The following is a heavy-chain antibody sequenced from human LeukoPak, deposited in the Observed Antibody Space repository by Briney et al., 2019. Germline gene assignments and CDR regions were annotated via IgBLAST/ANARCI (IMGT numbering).Heavy chain of an antibody. CDR2: IYHSGST. J-gene: IGHJ4*02. Sequence: PSETLSLTCAVSSGSITSGAYSWNWIRQPPGKGLEWIGYIYHSGSTYYNPSLKSRVTISVDTSKNQFSLKLNSVTATDTAVYYCARHYGPWGQGTLVTVSS. CDR3: ARHYGP. D-gene: IGHD3-10*01. CDR1: SGSITSGAYS. V-gene: IGHV4-30-2*03.